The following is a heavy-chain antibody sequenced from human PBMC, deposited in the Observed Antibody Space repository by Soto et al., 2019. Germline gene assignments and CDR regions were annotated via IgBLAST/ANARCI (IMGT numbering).Heavy chain of an antibody. D-gene: IGHD3-22*01. Sequence: SETLSLTXTVSGGSISSYYWSWIRQPPGKGLEWIGYIYYSGSTNYNPSLKSRVTISVDTSKNQFSLKLSSVTAADTAVHYCARDSSGYFENWFDPWGQGTLVTVSS. CDR1: GGSISSYY. V-gene: IGHV4-59*01. CDR3: ARDSSGYFENWFDP. CDR2: IYYSGST. J-gene: IGHJ5*02.